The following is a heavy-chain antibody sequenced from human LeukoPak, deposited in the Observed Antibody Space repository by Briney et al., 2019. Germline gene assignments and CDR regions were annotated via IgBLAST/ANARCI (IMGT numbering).Heavy chain of an antibody. CDR1: GFTFSSYG. CDR2: ISYDGSNK. J-gene: IGHJ3*02. CDR3: ARAYYSSGWAYAFDI. Sequence: GGSLRLSCAASGFTFSSYGMHWVRQAPGKGLEWVAVISYDGSNKYYADSVKGRFTISRDNSKNTLYLQMNSLRAEDTAVYYCARAYYSSGWAYAFDIWGQGTMVTVSS. V-gene: IGHV3-30*03. D-gene: IGHD6-19*01.